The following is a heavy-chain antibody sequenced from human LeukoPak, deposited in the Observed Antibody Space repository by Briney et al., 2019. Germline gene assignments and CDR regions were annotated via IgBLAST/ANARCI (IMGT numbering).Heavy chain of an antibody. J-gene: IGHJ4*02. D-gene: IGHD5-18*01. CDR1: GYTFTSYG. V-gene: IGHV1-18*01. CDR3: ARVVQLWSPFDY. Sequence: ASVKVSCKASGYTFTSYGISWVRQAPGQGLEWMGWISAYNGDTNYAQKLQGRVTMTTDTSTSTAYMELRSLRSDDTAVYYCARVVQLWSPFDYWGQGTLVTVSS. CDR2: ISAYNGDT.